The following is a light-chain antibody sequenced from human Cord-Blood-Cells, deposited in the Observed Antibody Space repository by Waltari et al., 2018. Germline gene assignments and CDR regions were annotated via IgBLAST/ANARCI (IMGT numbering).Light chain of an antibody. V-gene: IGLV2-23*01. CDR3: CSYAGSSTWV. J-gene: IGLJ3*02. CDR1: RSDVGGYNY. Sequence: QSALTQPASVSGSPGQSITISCTGTRSDVGGYNYVSWYQQHPGKAPKLMIYEGSKRPSGGSNRFSGAKSGNTASLTISGLQAEDEADYYCCSYAGSSTWVFGGGTKLTVL. CDR2: EGS.